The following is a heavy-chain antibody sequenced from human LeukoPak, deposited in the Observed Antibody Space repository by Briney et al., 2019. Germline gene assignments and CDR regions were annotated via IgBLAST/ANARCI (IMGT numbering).Heavy chain of an antibody. Sequence: ASVKVSCKASGYTFSSYGISWVRQAPGQGLEWMGWISAYNGNTNYAQKLQGRVTMTTDTSTSTAYMELRSLRSDDTAVYYCARAYCGGDCYSDDDAFDIWGQGTMVTVSS. CDR1: GYTFSSYG. D-gene: IGHD2-21*02. CDR2: ISAYNGNT. V-gene: IGHV1-18*01. J-gene: IGHJ3*02. CDR3: ARAYCGGDCYSDDDAFDI.